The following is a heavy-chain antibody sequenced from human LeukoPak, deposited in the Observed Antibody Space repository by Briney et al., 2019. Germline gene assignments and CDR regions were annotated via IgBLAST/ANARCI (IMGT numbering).Heavy chain of an antibody. D-gene: IGHD3-22*01. CDR3: ARDRRVGIVVVDSPKPDY. J-gene: IGHJ4*02. CDR1: GFTFSDYY. Sequence: GGSLRLSCAASGFTFSDYYMSWIRQAPGKGLEWVSSISSSSSYIYYADSVKGRFTISRDNAKNSLYLQMNSLRAEDTAVYYCARDRRVGIVVVDSPKPDYWGQGTLVTVSS. CDR2: ISSSSSYI. V-gene: IGHV3-11*06.